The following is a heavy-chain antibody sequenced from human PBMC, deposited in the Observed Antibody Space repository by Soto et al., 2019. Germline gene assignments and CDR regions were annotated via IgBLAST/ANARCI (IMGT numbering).Heavy chain of an antibody. CDR3: VRTIAVAGADAFDM. D-gene: IGHD6-19*01. CDR2: ILSDGSKQ. V-gene: IGHV3-30-3*01. J-gene: IGHJ3*02. CDR1: RFTFSYYA. Sequence: QVQLVESGGGVVQPGRSLRLSCAASRFTFSYYAMHWIRQAPGKGLEWMAVILSDGSKQYYAESVKGRFTISRDNSKSTLYLQMNSLRGEDTAVYYCVRTIAVAGADAFDMWGQGTMVTVSS.